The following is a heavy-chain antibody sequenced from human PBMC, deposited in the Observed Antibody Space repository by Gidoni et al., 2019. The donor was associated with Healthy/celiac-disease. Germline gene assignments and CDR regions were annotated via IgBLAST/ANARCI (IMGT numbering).Heavy chain of an antibody. CDR2: IKSKTDGGTT. J-gene: IGHJ4*02. Sequence: EVQLVESGGGLVKPGGSLRLSCAASGFTFSNAWMNWVRQAPGKGLEWVGRIKSKTDGGTTDYAAPVKGRFTISRDDSKNTLYLQMNSLKTEDTAVYYCTTDPPMVRGAIFWYWGQGTLVTVSS. V-gene: IGHV3-15*07. CDR1: GFTFSNAW. D-gene: IGHD3-10*01. CDR3: TTDPPMVRGAIFWY.